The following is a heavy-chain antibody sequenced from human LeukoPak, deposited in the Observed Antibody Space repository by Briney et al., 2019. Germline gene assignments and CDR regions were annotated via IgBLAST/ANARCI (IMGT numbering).Heavy chain of an antibody. V-gene: IGHV4-61*01. CDR1: GGSISSSSYY. Sequence: SETLSLTCTVSGGSISSSSYYWGWIRQPPGKGLEWIGYIYYSGSTNYNPSLKSRVTISVDTSKNQFSLKLSSVTAADTAVYYCARDRYYDFWSGYSGPALFDPWGQGTLVTVSS. J-gene: IGHJ5*02. CDR3: ARDRYYDFWSGYSGPALFDP. CDR2: IYYSGST. D-gene: IGHD3-3*01.